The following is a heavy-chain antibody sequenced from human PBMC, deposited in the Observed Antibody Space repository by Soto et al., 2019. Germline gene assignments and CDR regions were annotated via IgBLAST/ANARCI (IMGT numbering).Heavy chain of an antibody. CDR2: MYYSGST. J-gene: IGHJ5*02. D-gene: IGHD4-17*01. Sequence: SETLSLTCTVSGGSISSYYRSWIRQPPGKGLEWIGYMYYSGSTNYNPSLKSRVTISVDTSKNQFSLKLSSVTAADTAVYYCARALFSYDYGDYEALIWFDPWGQGTLVTVSS. CDR1: GGSISSYY. CDR3: ARALFSYDYGDYEALIWFDP. V-gene: IGHV4-59*01.